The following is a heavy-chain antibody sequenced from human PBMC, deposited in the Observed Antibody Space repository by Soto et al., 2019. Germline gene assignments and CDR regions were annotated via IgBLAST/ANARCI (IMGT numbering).Heavy chain of an antibody. D-gene: IGHD6-19*01. V-gene: IGHV1-2*04. CDR1: GYTFTGYY. Sequence: QVQLVQSGAEVKKPGASVKVSCKASGYTFTGYYMHWVRQAPGHGLEWMGWINPNSGGTNYAQKFQGWVTMTRDTSISTAYMELSRLRSDDTAVYYCARGVAVAGTYYYYYMDVWGKGTTVTVSS. CDR3: ARGVAVAGTYYYYYMDV. CDR2: INPNSGGT. J-gene: IGHJ6*03.